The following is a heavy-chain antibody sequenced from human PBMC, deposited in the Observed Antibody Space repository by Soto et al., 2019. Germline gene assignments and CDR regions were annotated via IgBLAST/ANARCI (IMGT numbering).Heavy chain of an antibody. CDR2: ISSSSSTI. J-gene: IGHJ6*03. CDR1: GFTFSSYS. Sequence: GGSLRLSCAASGFTFSSYSMNWVHQAPGKGLEWVSYISSSSSTIYYADSVKGRFTISRDNAKNSLYLQMNSLRAEDTAVYYCARGVYYYYYYMDVWGKGTTVTVSS. V-gene: IGHV3-48*01. CDR3: ARGVYYYYYYMDV.